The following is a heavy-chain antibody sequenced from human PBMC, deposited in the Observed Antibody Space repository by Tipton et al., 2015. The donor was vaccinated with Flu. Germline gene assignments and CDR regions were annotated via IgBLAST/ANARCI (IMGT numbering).Heavy chain of an antibody. J-gene: IGHJ5*02. CDR1: GDSMRSDYF. CDR3: ARRDYSTYVSDPKNRFDP. D-gene: IGHD4-11*01. V-gene: IGHV4-38-2*02. Sequence: TMSLTCTVSGDSMRSDYFWAWIRQAPGKRLEWIGNIHYSGSPHYNPSLKSRVTITVDTSKNQFSLRLTSMTAADTALYYCARRDYSTYVSDPKNRFDPWGQGTLVTVSS. CDR2: IHYSGSP.